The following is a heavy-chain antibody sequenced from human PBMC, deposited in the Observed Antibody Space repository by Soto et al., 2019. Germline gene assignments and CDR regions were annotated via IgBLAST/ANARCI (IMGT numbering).Heavy chain of an antibody. CDR1: GFTFSSYA. CDR3: AKSRRITADYYYGMDV. V-gene: IGHV3-30*18. Sequence: GGSLRLSCAASGFTFSSYAMHWVRQAPGSGLEWVAITSYDGTYEYFADSVKGRFTTSRDNSKNTLYLQMSSLKAEDTAVYYCAKSRRITADYYYGMDVWGQGTTVTVSS. J-gene: IGHJ6*02. CDR2: TSYDGTYE. D-gene: IGHD1-20*01.